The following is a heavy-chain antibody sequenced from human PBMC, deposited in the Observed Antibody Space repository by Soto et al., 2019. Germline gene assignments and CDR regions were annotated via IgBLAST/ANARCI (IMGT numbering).Heavy chain of an antibody. Sequence: GGSLRLSCAASGFTVSSNYMSWVRQAPGKGLEWVSVIYSGGSTYYADSVKGRFTISRDNSKNTLYLQMNSLRAEDTAVYYCARITSSGWYLVFDYWGQGTLVTVSS. D-gene: IGHD6-19*01. CDR3: ARITSSGWYLVFDY. J-gene: IGHJ4*02. V-gene: IGHV3-66*01. CDR2: IYSGGST. CDR1: GFTVSSNY.